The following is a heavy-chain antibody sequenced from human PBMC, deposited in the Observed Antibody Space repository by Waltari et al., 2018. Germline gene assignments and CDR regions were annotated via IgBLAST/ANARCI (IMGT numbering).Heavy chain of an antibody. CDR1: GGTFSSYA. CDR3: ARGSDFWSGYYIEPFDY. V-gene: IGHV1-69*01. CDR2: IIPIFGPA. Sequence: QVQLVQSGAEVKKPGSSVKVSCKASGGTFSSYAISWVRQAPGQGLEWMGGIIPIFGPANDAQKFQGRVTITADESTSTAYMELSSLRSEDTAVYYCARGSDFWSGYYIEPFDYWGQGTLVTVSS. D-gene: IGHD3-3*01. J-gene: IGHJ4*02.